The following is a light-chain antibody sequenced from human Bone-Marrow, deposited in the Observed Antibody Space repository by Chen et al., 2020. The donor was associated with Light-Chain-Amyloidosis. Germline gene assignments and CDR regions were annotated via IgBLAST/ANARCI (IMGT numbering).Light chain of an antibody. Sequence: SYVLTQPSSVSVAPGQTGTIACGGNNIGSTSVHWYQQTPGQAPLQVVYDDSDRPSGIPERLAGSNSGNTATLTISRVEAGDEADYYCQVWDRGSDRPVFGGGTKLTVL. V-gene: IGLV3-21*02. CDR3: QVWDRGSDRPV. CDR1: NIGSTS. CDR2: DDS. J-gene: IGLJ3*02.